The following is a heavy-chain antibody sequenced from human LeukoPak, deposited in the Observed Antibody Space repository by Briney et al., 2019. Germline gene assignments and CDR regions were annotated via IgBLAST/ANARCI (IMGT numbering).Heavy chain of an antibody. CDR2: INPNSGGT. CDR3: ARDPEYSYALIVFSGWFDP. Sequence: ASVKVSCKASGYTFTGYYMHWVRQAPGQGLEWMGWINPNSGGTNYAQKFQGRVTMTRDTSISTAYMELSRLRSDDTAVYYCARDPEYSYALIVFSGWFDPWGQGTLVTVSS. CDR1: GYTFTGYY. V-gene: IGHV1-2*02. J-gene: IGHJ5*02. D-gene: IGHD3-10*02.